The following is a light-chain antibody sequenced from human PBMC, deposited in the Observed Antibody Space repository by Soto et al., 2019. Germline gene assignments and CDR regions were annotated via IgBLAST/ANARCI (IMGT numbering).Light chain of an antibody. Sequence: QSALAQPASVSGSPGQSITISCTGGSSDIGGYNYVSWYQQHPGRAPRLLILEVTNRPSGVPDRFSGSKSGNTASLIIRGLQAEDEAHYFCSSYSSKTPPYVFGTGTKLTVL. V-gene: IGLV2-14*01. CDR1: SSDIGGYNY. CDR3: SSYSSKTPPYV. CDR2: EVT. J-gene: IGLJ1*01.